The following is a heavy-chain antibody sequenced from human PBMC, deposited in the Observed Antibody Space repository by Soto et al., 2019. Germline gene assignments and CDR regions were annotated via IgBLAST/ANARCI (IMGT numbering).Heavy chain of an antibody. CDR2: IDYSGST. Sequence: SETLSLTCTVSGGSISSGGYYWNWIRQHPGKGLEWIGYIDYSGSTYSNPSLRSRGSISVDTSKNQFSLKLSSVTAADTAVYYCARVGDYETGQAQAWGQGTLVTVSS. CDR1: GGSISSGGYY. J-gene: IGHJ5*02. D-gene: IGHD4-17*01. V-gene: IGHV4-31*03. CDR3: ARVGDYETGQAQA.